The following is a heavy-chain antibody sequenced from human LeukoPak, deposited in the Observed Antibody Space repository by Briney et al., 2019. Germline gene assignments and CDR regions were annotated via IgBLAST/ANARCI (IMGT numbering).Heavy chain of an antibody. CDR3: ATTQTFDY. V-gene: IGHV3-7*03. J-gene: IGHJ4*02. CDR2: IKQDGSEK. D-gene: IGHD2-15*01. Sequence: GESLRLSCIASGFTFSNYWMSWVGQAQGKGLEWVANIKQDGSEKYYMDSVKGRFSISRDIAKNSLNLQMNNLRAEDTAVYCATTQTFDYWGQGTLLTVSS. CDR1: GFTFSNYW.